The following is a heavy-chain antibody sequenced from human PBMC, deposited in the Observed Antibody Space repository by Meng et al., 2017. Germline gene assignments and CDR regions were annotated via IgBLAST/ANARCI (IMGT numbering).Heavy chain of an antibody. CDR3: ARATNSGIAAAGWFDP. CDR2: IYHSGST. D-gene: IGHD6-13*01. Sequence: SETLSLTCTVSGYSISSGYYWGWIRQPPGKGLEWIGSIYHSGSTYYNPSLKSRVTISVDTSKNQFSLKLSSVTAADTAVYYCARATNSGIAAAGWFDPWGQGTLVTVSS. CDR1: GYSISSGYY. J-gene: IGHJ5*02. V-gene: IGHV4-38-2*02.